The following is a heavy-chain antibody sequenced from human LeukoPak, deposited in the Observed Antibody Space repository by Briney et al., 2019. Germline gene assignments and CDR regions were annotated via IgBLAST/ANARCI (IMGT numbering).Heavy chain of an antibody. CDR2: IYYSGST. J-gene: IGHJ5*02. CDR3: ARDWQYCSGGSCYPSRWFDP. CDR1: GGSISSGDYY. Sequence: NSSQTLSLTCTVSGGSISSGDYYWSWIRQPPGKGLEWIGYIYYSGSTYYNPPLKSRVTISVDTSKNQFSLKLSSVTAADTAVYYCARDWQYCSGGSCYPSRWFDPWGQGTLVTVSS. D-gene: IGHD2-15*01. V-gene: IGHV4-30-4*01.